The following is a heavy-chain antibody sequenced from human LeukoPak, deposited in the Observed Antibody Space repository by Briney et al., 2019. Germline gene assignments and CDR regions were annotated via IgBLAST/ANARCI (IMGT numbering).Heavy chain of an antibody. D-gene: IGHD1-14*01. CDR1: GFTFGPFW. CDR2: INSDGRTT. CDR3: VRDQGRYFFDY. Sequence: PGGSLRLSCAASGFTFGPFWMHWVRQAPGKGLVWVSRINSDGRTTNYADSVKGQFTISRDNAKNMVYLQMNSLRVEDTAVYYCVRDQGRYFFDYWGQGTLVTVSS. V-gene: IGHV3-74*01. J-gene: IGHJ4*02.